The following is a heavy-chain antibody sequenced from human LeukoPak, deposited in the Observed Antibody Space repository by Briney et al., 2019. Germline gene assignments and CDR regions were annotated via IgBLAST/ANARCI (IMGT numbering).Heavy chain of an antibody. J-gene: IGHJ3*02. V-gene: IGHV3-7*01. Sequence: GGSLRLSCAASEFTFSSYRMSWVRQAPGKGLEWVANIKQDGSEKYYVDSVKGRFTISRDNAKNSLYLQMNSLRAEDTAVYYCARDRWDDAFDIWGQGTMVTVSS. D-gene: IGHD1-26*01. CDR2: IKQDGSEK. CDR1: EFTFSSYR. CDR3: ARDRWDDAFDI.